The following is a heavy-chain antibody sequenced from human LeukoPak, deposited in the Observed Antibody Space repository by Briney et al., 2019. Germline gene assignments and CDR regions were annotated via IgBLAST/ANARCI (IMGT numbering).Heavy chain of an antibody. CDR3: APPRGV. V-gene: IGHV4-34*01. Sequence: SETLSLTCAVYGGSFSGYYWSWIRQPPGRGLEWIGEINHSGSTNYNPSLKSRVTISVDTSKNQFSLKLSSVTAADTAVYYCAPPRGVWGQGTTVTVSS. J-gene: IGHJ6*02. CDR1: GGSFSGYY. CDR2: INHSGST.